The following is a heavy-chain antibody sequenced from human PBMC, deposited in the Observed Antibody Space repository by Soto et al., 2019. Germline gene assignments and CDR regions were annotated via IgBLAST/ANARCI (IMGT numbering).Heavy chain of an antibody. Sequence: ASVKVSGKASGYTFTSYGISWVRQAPGQGLEWMGWISAYNGNTNYAQKLQGRVTMTTDASTSTAYMELRSLRSDDTAVYYCARDFRGGGSYYYRMDVWGQGTTVTVSS. CDR1: GYTFTSYG. CDR2: ISAYNGNT. CDR3: ARDFRGGGSYYYRMDV. V-gene: IGHV1-18*01. D-gene: IGHD3-10*01. J-gene: IGHJ6*02.